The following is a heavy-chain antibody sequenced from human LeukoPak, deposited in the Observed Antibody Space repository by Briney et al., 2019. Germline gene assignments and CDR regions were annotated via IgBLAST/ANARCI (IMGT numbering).Heavy chain of an antibody. CDR1: GYTFTGYY. J-gene: IGHJ4*02. Sequence: ASVNVSCKASGYTFTGYYMHWVRQAPGQGLEWMGRINPNSGGTNYAQKFQGRVTMTRDTSISTAYMELSRLRSDDTAVYYCARHITVGATYQHFDYWGQGTLVTVSS. V-gene: IGHV1-2*06. D-gene: IGHD1-26*01. CDR2: INPNSGGT. CDR3: ARHITVGATYQHFDY.